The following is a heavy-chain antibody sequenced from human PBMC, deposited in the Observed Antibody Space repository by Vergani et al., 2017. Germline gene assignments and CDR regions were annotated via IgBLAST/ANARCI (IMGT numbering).Heavy chain of an antibody. D-gene: IGHD4-23*01. CDR1: AYSFTSYW. CDR2: IYPGDSDT. CDR3: AGPPLGGNSVFGFDF. V-gene: IGHV5-51*01. J-gene: IGHJ4*02. Sequence: EVQLVQSGAEVKKPGESLKISCKGSAYSFTSYWIAWVRQMPGKGLEWMGIIYPGDSDTRYSPSFQGQVTISADKSISTAYLQWSSLKASDTAMYYCAGPPLGGNSVFGFDFWGQGTLVTVSS.